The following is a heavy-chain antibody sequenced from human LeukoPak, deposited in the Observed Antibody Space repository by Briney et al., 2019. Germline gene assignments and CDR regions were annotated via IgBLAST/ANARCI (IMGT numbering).Heavy chain of an antibody. V-gene: IGHV3-23*01. CDR1: LFTFSRFA. CDR3: AKHLGSHSFLFYYMDV. Sequence: GGSLRLSCEASLFTFSRFAMNWIRQAPGTGLEWVSTLSGSGTATYYADSVKGRFTTSRDNSKDTLYLKMDNLRADDTAVYYCAKHLGSHSFLFYYMDVWGTGTSVIVSS. J-gene: IGHJ6*03. D-gene: IGHD2-21*01. CDR2: LSGSGTAT.